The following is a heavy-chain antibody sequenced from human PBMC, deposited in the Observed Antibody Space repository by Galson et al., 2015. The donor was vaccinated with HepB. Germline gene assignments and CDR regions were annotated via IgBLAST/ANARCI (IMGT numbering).Heavy chain of an antibody. J-gene: IGHJ4*02. CDR3: ARGLRLTYFDY. D-gene: IGHD2-21*01. CDR2: INWNGGST. Sequence: LRLSCAASGLTFDDYGMSWVRQAPGKGLEWVSGINWNGGSTGYADSVKGRFTISRDNAKNSLYLQMNSLRAEDTALYYCARGLRLTYFDYWGQGTLITVSS. CDR1: GLTFDDYG. V-gene: IGHV3-20*04.